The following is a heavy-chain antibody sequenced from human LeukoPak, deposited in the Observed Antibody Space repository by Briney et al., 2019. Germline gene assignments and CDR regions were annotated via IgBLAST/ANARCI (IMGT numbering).Heavy chain of an antibody. D-gene: IGHD1-26*01. J-gene: IGHJ3*02. CDR3: AKDYGWEPDAFDI. CDR1: GFTFDDFA. CDR2: ISWNSDSL. V-gene: IGHV3-9*01. Sequence: GGSLRLSCDASGFTFDDFAMHWVRQAPGKGLEWVSGISWNSDSLGYVDSVKGRFTISRDNAKNSLSLQMNSLRSEDTAVYYCAKDYGWEPDAFDIWGQGTMVTVSS.